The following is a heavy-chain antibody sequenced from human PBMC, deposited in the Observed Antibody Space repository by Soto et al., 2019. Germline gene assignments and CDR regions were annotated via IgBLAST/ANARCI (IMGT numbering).Heavy chain of an antibody. D-gene: IGHD6-13*01. V-gene: IGHV5-51*01. Sequence: GESLKISCQTSGYSFSGYWIGWVRQMPGKGLEWMGIIYPSDSDTRYSPSFQGQVTISVDRSITTAYLQWSSLKASDTAMYYCARHVKASSFSYYYGMGVWGQGTTVTVSS. J-gene: IGHJ6*02. CDR2: IYPSDSDT. CDR1: GYSFSGYW. CDR3: ARHVKASSFSYYYGMGV.